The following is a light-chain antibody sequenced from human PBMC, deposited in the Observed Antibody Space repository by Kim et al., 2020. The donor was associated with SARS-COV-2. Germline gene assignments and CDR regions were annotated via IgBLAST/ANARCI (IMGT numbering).Light chain of an antibody. CDR2: SNN. Sequence: QSVLTQPPSASGTPGQRVTISCSGSSSNIGSNNVVWYQQFPGAAPNVLIHSNNQRPSGIPDRFSGSRSGTSASLAISGLQSGDEADYYCAVWDDSLKQGVFGGGTQLTV. CDR3: AVWDDSLKQGV. J-gene: IGLJ3*02. V-gene: IGLV1-44*01. CDR1: SSNIGSNN.